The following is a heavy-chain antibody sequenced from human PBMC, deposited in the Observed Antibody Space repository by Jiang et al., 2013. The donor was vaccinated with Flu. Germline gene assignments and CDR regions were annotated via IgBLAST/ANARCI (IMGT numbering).Heavy chain of an antibody. D-gene: IGHD6-19*01. CDR1: DSPLAAM. V-gene: IGHV3-23*01. Sequence: LESWGGFGTASGGPETSPVQPLDSPLAAMHELGPPGSREGLEWVSAISGSGGSTYYADSVKGRFTISRDNSKNTLYLQMNSLRAEDTAVYYCAKDLSGPDYWGQGTLVTVSS. CDR3: AKDLSGPDY. CDR2: ISGSGGST. J-gene: IGHJ4*02.